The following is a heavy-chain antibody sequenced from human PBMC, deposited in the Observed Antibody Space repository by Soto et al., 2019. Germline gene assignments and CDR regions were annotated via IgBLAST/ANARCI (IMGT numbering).Heavy chain of an antibody. V-gene: IGHV3-23*01. CDR1: GFTFSSYA. J-gene: IGHJ4*02. Sequence: EVQLLESGGGLVQPGGSLRLSCAASGFTFSSYAMSWVRQAPGKGLEWVSAISGSGGSTYYADSVMGRITISRDNSKNTLHLQMNSLRAEDTAIYYCAKDTQWLALSVFDHWGQGTLLTVSS. CDR3: AKDTQWLALSVFDH. D-gene: IGHD6-19*01. CDR2: ISGSGGST.